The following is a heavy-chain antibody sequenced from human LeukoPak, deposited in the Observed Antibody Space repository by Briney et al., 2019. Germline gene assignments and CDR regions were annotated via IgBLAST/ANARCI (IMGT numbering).Heavy chain of an antibody. D-gene: IGHD2-8*02. CDR2: IYDGDKT. Sequence: GGSLRLSCGASGFTVSNNYMNWVRQAPGKGLEWVSLIYDGDKTHYADSVKGRFTISRDNSKNTVSLQMNNLRAEDSALYFCARHWSLDYWGQGTLVTVSS. V-gene: IGHV3-66*04. CDR1: GFTVSNNY. J-gene: IGHJ4*02. CDR3: ARHWSLDY.